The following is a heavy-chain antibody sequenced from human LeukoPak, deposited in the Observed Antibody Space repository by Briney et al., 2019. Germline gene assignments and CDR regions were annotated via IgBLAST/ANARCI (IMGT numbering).Heavy chain of an antibody. CDR1: GGSISSSSYY. CDR2: IYYSGST. CDR3: ARIKRYTAMAYDNFDY. Sequence: SETLSLTCTVSGGSISSSSYYWGWIRQPPGQGLEWIGSIYYSGSTYYNPSLKSRVTISVDTSKNQFSLKLSSVTAADTAVYYCARIKRYTAMAYDNFDYWGQGTLVTVSS. D-gene: IGHD5-18*01. V-gene: IGHV4-39*07. J-gene: IGHJ4*02.